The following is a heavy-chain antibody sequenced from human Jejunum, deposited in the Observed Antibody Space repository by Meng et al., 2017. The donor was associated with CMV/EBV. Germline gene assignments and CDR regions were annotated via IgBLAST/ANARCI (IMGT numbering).Heavy chain of an antibody. D-gene: IGHD1-1*01. CDR1: GFMFRTFA. CDR3: ATDLKLPTYH. Sequence: CAASGFMFRTFAMHWGRQDPGRGLEWLAFESYDGSTQQYADSVKGRFAISRDNSVNTLYLQMDSLRPEDTAMYYCATDLKLPTYHWGQGTLVTVSS. CDR2: ESYDGSTQ. J-gene: IGHJ1*01. V-gene: IGHV3-30*09.